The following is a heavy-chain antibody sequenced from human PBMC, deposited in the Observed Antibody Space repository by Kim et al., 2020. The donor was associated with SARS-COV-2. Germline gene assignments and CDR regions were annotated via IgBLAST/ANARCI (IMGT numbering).Heavy chain of an antibody. D-gene: IGHD1-26*01. J-gene: IGHJ2*01. CDR2: IYYSGNT. Sequence: SETLSLTCTVSDGSISSSSYYWGWIRQPPGKGLEWIGSIYYSGNTYYNPSLKSRVTISVDTSKNQFSLNLSSVTAADTAVFYCARHKWAGSWYFDLWGRGSLVTVSS. CDR1: DGSISSSSYY. V-gene: IGHV4-39*01. CDR3: ARHKWAGSWYFDL.